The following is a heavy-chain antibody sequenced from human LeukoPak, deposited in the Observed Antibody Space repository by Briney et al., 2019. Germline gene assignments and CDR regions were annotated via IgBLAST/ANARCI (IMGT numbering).Heavy chain of an antibody. CDR2: MNPNSGNT. V-gene: IGHV1-8*01. CDR3: ARGGFIPIRKLSYYYGMDV. CDR1: GYTLTSYD. J-gene: IGHJ6*02. Sequence: ASVKVSCKASGYTLTSYDINWVRQATGQGLEWMGWMNPNSGNTGYAQKFQGRVTMTRNTSISTAYMELSSLRSEDTAVYYCARGGFIPIRKLSYYYGMDVWGQGTTVTVSS. D-gene: IGHD3-10*01.